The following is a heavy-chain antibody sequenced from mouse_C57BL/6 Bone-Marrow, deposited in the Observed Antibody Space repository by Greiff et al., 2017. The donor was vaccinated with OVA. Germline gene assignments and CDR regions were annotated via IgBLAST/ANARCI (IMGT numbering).Heavy chain of an antibody. CDR3: ARRNYDYEADY. Sequence: VQLQQSGPVLVKPGASVKMSCKASGYTFTDYYMNWVKQSHGKSLEWIGVINPYNGGTSYNQKFKGKATLTVDKSSSTAYMELNSLTSEDSAVYYCARRNYDYEADYWGQGTSVTVSS. CDR2: INPYNGGT. J-gene: IGHJ4*01. D-gene: IGHD2-4*01. CDR1: GYTFTDYY. V-gene: IGHV1-19*01.